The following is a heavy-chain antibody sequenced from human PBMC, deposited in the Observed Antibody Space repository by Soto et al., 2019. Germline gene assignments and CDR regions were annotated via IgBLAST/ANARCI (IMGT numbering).Heavy chain of an antibody. Sequence: QVQLVQSGAEVKKPGASLTVSCRSSGDTFNDYDIHWVRQAPGQGREWMGWINPNGGVTKYAQKFQGWVSMTRATAIRTVYMQLSRLRSDDTALYYCAGESGGATATLGYYYFCMDVWGTGTTVTVSS. V-gene: IGHV1-2*04. CDR3: AGESGGATATLGYYYFCMDV. D-gene: IGHD5-12*01. CDR2: INPNGGVT. J-gene: IGHJ6*03. CDR1: GDTFNDYD.